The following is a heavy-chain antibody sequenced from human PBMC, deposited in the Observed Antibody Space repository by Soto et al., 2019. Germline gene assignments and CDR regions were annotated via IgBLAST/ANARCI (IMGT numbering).Heavy chain of an antibody. D-gene: IGHD2-2*01. CDR2: IYYSGST. J-gene: IGHJ4*02. Sequence: LQESGPGLVKPSQTLSLTCTVSGGSISSGGYYWSWIRQHPGKGLEWIGYIYYSGSTYYNPXLKSRVTISVDTSKNQFSLKLSSVTAADTAVYYCARGRSSTSPYPIGYWGQGTLVTVSS. CDR3: ARGRSSTSPYPIGY. V-gene: IGHV4-31*03. CDR1: GGSISSGGYY.